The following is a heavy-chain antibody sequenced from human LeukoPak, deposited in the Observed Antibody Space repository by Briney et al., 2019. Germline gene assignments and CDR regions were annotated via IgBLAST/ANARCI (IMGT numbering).Heavy chain of an antibody. V-gene: IGHV4-4*07. J-gene: IGHJ4*02. CDR3: ARDRQPGIAVAGIDYFDY. CDR1: GGPISSYY. Sequence: SETLSLTCTVSGGPISSYYWSWIRQPAGKGLEWIGRIYTSGSTNYNPSLKSRVTMSVDTSKNQFSLKLSSVTAADTAVYYCARDRQPGIAVAGIDYFDYWGQGTLVTVSS. CDR2: IYTSGST. D-gene: IGHD6-19*01.